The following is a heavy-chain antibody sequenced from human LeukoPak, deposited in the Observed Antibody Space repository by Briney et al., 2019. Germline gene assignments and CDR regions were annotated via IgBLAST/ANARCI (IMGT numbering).Heavy chain of an antibody. CDR2: VKPDGSAK. J-gene: IGHJ1*01. D-gene: IGHD6-13*01. CDR3: ASPPVAAGGNVYFQH. CDR1: GFTFSRYW. Sequence: SGGSLRLSCAASGFTFSRYWMSWVRQAPGKGLEWVANVKPDGSAKYYVDSVKGGFTISRDNAKNSLYLQMNSLRAEDTAVYYRASPPVAAGGNVYFQHWGQGTLVTVSS. V-gene: IGHV3-7*02.